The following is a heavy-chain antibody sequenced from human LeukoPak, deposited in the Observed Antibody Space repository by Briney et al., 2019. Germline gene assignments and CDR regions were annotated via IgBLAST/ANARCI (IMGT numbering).Heavy chain of an antibody. CDR2: IIPIFGTA. CDR3: AREADGSNAFDI. D-gene: IGHD4-23*01. J-gene: IGHJ3*02. CDR1: GGTFSSYA. V-gene: IGHV1-69*06. Sequence: SVKVSCKASGGTFSSYAISWVRQAPGQGLEWKGGIIPIFGTANYAQKFQGRVTITADKSTSTAYMELSSLRSEDTAVYYCAREADGSNAFDIWGQGTMVTVSS.